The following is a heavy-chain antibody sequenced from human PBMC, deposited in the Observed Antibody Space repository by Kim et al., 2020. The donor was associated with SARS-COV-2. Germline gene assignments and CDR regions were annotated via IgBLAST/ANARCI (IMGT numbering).Heavy chain of an antibody. V-gene: IGHV4-59*08. Sequence: PQSRVTISVDTPKNQFALKLRSVTAADTAVYYCARHYTAAAGMSPYYFDYWGQGTLVTVSS. D-gene: IGHD6-13*01. CDR3: ARHYTAAAGMSPYYFDY. J-gene: IGHJ4*02.